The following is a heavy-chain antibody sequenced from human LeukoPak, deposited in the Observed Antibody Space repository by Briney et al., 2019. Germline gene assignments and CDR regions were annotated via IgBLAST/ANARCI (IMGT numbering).Heavy chain of an antibody. J-gene: IGHJ4*02. Sequence: PGGSLRLSCASSGFNFSSYGMHWVRQAPGKGLEWVAVISYDGSNKYYADSVKGRFTISRDNSKNTLYLQMNSLRAEDTAVYYCARPPTPTGSYYPPYYFDYWGQGTLVTVSS. CDR2: ISYDGSNK. D-gene: IGHD3-10*01. CDR1: GFNFSSYG. V-gene: IGHV3-30*03. CDR3: ARPPTPTGSYYPPYYFDY.